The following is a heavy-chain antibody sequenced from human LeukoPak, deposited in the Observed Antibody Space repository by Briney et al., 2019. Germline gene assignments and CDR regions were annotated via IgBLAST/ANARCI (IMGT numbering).Heavy chain of an antibody. CDR3: ARAGFYQLLSLFDY. D-gene: IGHD2-2*01. V-gene: IGHV3-74*01. J-gene: IGHJ4*02. CDR2: INTDGSST. Sequence: GGSLRLSCAASGFTFSSYWMHWVRQAPGKGLVWVSRINTDGSSTSYADSVKGRFTISRDNSKNTLYLQMNSLRAEDTAVYYCARAGFYQLLSLFDYWGQGTLVTVSS. CDR1: GFTFSSYW.